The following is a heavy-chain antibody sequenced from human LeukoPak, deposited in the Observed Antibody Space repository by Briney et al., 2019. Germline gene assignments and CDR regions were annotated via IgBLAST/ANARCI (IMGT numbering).Heavy chain of an antibody. V-gene: IGHV3-30*14. CDR1: GSTFSSYA. CDR2: ISYDGSNK. J-gene: IGHJ6*02. D-gene: IGHD3-22*01. CDR3: ARGPVYYYDSSGYYGDV. Sequence: GRSLRLSCAASGSTFSSYAMHWVRQAPGKGLEWVAVISYDGSNKYYADSVKGRFTISRDNSKNTLYLQMNSLRAEDTAVYYCARGPVYYYDSSGYYGDVWGQGTTVTVSS.